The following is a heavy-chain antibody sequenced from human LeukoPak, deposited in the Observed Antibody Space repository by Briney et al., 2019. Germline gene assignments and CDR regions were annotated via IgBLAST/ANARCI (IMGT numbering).Heavy chain of an antibody. CDR3: ARSFYGGVVDY. CDR2: IYYSGST. Sequence: SETLSLTCTVSGGSISSSSYYWGWIRQPPGKGLEWIGSIYYSGSTYYNPSLKSRVTISVDTSENQFSLKLSSVTAADTAVYYCARSFYGGVVDYWGQGTLVTVSS. V-gene: IGHV4-39*01. J-gene: IGHJ4*02. CDR1: GGSISSSSYY. D-gene: IGHD4-23*01.